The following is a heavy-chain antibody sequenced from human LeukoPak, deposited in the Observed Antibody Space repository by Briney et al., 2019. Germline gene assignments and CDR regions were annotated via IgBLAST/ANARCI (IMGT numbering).Heavy chain of an antibody. CDR2: ISSSSSYI. CDR1: GFTFSSYS. V-gene: IGHV3-21*04. CDR3: AKGYGYSSSWTSNYYFYGLDV. D-gene: IGHD6-13*01. Sequence: GGSLRLSCAASGFTFSSYSMNWVRQAPGKGLEWVSSISSSSSYIYYADSVKGRFTISRDNSKNTLYLQMNSLRAEDTAVYYCAKGYGYSSSWTSNYYFYGLDVWGQGTTVTVSS. J-gene: IGHJ6*02.